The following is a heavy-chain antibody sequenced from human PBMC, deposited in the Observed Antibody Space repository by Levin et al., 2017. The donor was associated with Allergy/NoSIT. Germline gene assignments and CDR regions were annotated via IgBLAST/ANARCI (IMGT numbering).Heavy chain of an antibody. V-gene: IGHV2-5*02. CDR1: GFSLSTSGVG. Sequence: SGPTLVKPTQTLTLTCTFSGFSLSTSGVGVGWIRQPPGKALECLALIYWDDDKRYRPSLKSRLTITKDTPKNQVVLTMTNMDPVDTATYYCAHTANTHLGFDYWGQGILVTVSS. J-gene: IGHJ4*02. CDR3: AHTANTHLGFDY. D-gene: IGHD1/OR15-1a*01. CDR2: IYWDDDK.